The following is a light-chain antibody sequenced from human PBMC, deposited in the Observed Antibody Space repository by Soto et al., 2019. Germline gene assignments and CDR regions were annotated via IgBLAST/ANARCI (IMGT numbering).Light chain of an antibody. V-gene: IGKV3-15*01. CDR1: QSVSSN. Sequence: EIVITQSPATPSVSSGERATLSCRASQSVSSNLAWYQKKPGQAPRLLIYGESTRATGIPARFSGSGSGTEFTLTISSLQSEDFAVDYCQQYNNWPRTCGQGTKVDIK. J-gene: IGKJ1*01. CDR3: QQYNNWPRT. CDR2: GES.